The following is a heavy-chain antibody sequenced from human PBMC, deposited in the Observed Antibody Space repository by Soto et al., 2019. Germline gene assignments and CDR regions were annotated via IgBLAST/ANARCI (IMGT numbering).Heavy chain of an antibody. D-gene: IGHD6-13*01. V-gene: IGHV3-9*01. CDR3: AKDITAAQRHGMEV. CDR1: GFTFVDYS. Sequence: PGGSLRLSCAASGFTFVDYSMHWVRQAPGKGLEWVSGISWNSGSRVYADSVKGRFTISRDNAKNSLYLQMNSLRHHDTALYYCAKDITAAQRHGMEVWGQGTTVNVSS. J-gene: IGHJ6*02. CDR2: ISWNSGSR.